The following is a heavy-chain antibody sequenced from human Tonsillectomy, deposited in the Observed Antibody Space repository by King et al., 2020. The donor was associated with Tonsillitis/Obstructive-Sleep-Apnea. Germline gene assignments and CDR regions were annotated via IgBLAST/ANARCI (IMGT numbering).Heavy chain of an antibody. D-gene: IGHD5-18*01. J-gene: IGHJ4*02. Sequence: VQLVESGGGLAKPGGSLRLSCAASGFIFSDHYMSWIRQAPGKGLEWVSYISSSSSHTNYADSVKGRFTISRDNAKKSLYLQMNRLRAEDTAVYYWERERRSVRRYSDNLDYWGQGTLVTVSS. CDR2: ISSSSSHT. CDR1: GFIFSDHY. CDR3: ERERRSVRRYSDNLDY. V-gene: IGHV3-11*06.